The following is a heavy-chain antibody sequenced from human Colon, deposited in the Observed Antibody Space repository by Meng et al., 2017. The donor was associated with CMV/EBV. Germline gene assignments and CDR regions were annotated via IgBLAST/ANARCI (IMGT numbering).Heavy chain of an antibody. V-gene: IGHV4-59*01. CDR3: ARVRLLSGSGWYWFDP. CDR1: GDSISSYY. CDR2: IYYSGST. Sequence: GSLRFSCTVSGDSISSYYWSWIRQPPGKGLEWIGYIYYSGSTSYNPSLKSRVTMSIDTSKNQFSLKLRSVTAADTAVYYCARVRLLSGSGWYWFDPWGQGTLVTVSS. D-gene: IGHD6-19*01. J-gene: IGHJ5*02.